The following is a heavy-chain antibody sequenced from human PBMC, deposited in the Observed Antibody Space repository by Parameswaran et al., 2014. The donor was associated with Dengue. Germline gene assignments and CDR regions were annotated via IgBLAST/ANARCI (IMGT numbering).Heavy chain of an antibody. V-gene: IGHV4-34*01. J-gene: IGHJ5*02. CDR2: INHSGST. Sequence: RWIRQPPGKGLEWIGEINHSGSTNYNPSLKSRVTISVDTSKNQFSLKLSSVTAADTAVYYCARGRRAAAGTSRINWFDPWGQGTLVTVSS. CDR3: ARGRRAAAGTSRINWFDP. D-gene: IGHD6-13*01.